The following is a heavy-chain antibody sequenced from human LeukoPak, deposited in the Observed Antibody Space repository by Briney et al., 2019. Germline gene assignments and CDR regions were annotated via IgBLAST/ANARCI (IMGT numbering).Heavy chain of an antibody. CDR3: ARGSKGAAFDY. J-gene: IGHJ4*02. CDR1: GGSISSGGYS. CDR2: IYHSGST. V-gene: IGHV4-30-2*01. D-gene: IGHD2/OR15-2a*01. Sequence: PSETLSLTCAVSGGSISSGGYSWSWIRQPPGMGLEWIGYIYHSGSTYYNPSLKSRVTISVDRSKNQFSLKLSSVTAADTAVYYCARGSKGAAFDYWGQGTLVTVSS.